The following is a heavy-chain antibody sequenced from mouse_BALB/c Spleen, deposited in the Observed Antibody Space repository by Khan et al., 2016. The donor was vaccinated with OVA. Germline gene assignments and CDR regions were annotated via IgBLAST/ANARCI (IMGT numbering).Heavy chain of an antibody. J-gene: IGHJ2*01. D-gene: IGHD1-1*01. Sequence: EVQLQESGPGLVKPSQSLSLTCTVTGYSITSDYAWNWIRQFPGNKLEWMGYLSYSGRTSYNPSLKSRISITRDTSKTQFFLQLNSVTTEDTATYDCARSGTMTTVVATDVDYWGQGTTRTVAS. CDR1: GYSITSDYA. V-gene: IGHV3-2*02. CDR3: ARSGTMTTVVATDVDY. CDR2: LSYSGRT.